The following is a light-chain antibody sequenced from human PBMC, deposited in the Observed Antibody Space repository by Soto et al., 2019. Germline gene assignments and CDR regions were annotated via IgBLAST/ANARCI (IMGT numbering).Light chain of an antibody. V-gene: IGLV2-14*03. CDR2: DVF. CDR1: SSDVGGYNY. J-gene: IGLJ1*01. Sequence: QSALTQPASVSGSPGQSITISCTGTSSDVGGYNYVSWYQYHPGKAPKLMIYDVFNRPSGFSNRFSGSKSGNTASLTISGLQAEDEADYYCSSYTSSSTPYVFGTGTKLTVL. CDR3: SSYTSSSTPYV.